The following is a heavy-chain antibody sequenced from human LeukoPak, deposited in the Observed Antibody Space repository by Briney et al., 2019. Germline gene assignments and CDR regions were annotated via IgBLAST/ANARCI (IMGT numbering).Heavy chain of an antibody. CDR1: GYTFTSYG. D-gene: IGHD1-26*01. CDR2: ISAYNGNT. J-gene: IGHJ5*02. Sequence: GASVKASCKASGYTFTSYGISWVRQAPGQGLEWMGWISAYNGNTNYAQKLQGRVTMTTDTSTSTAYMELRSLRSDDTAVYYCAGGYYRTGGDGVQAEFDPWGQGTLVTVSS. V-gene: IGHV1-18*01. CDR3: AGGYYRTGGDGVQAEFDP.